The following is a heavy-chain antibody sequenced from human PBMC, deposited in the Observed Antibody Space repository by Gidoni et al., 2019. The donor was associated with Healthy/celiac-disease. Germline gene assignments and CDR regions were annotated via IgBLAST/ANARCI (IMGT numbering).Heavy chain of an antibody. J-gene: IGHJ6*02. V-gene: IGHV1-69*06. Sequence: QVQLVQSGAEVKKPGSSVKVSCKASGATFSSYAISWVRQAPGQGLEWMGGIIPIFGTANYAQKFQGRVTITADKSTSTAYMELSSLRSEDTAVYYCARVLGAYCGGDCYSYYYYGMDVWGQGTTVTVSS. CDR1: GATFSSYA. CDR2: IIPIFGTA. D-gene: IGHD2-21*02. CDR3: ARVLGAYCGGDCYSYYYYGMDV.